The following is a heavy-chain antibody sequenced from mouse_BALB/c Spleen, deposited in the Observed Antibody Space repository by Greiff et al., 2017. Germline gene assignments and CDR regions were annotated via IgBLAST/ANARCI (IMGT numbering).Heavy chain of an antibody. V-gene: IGHV5-6-3*01. CDR2: INSNGGST. CDR3: ARDRDYGSSYDAMDY. J-gene: IGHJ4*01. CDR1: GFTFSSYG. Sequence: EVKLMESGGGLVQPGGSLKLSCAASGFTFSSYGMSWVRQTPDKRLELVATINSNGGSTYYPDSVKGRFTISRDNAKNTLYLQMSSLKSEDTAMYYCARDRDYGSSYDAMDYWGQGTSVTVSS. D-gene: IGHD1-1*01.